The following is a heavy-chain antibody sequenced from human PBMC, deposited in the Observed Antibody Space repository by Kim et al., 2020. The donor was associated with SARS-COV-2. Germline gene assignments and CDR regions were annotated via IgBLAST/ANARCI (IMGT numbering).Heavy chain of an antibody. CDR3: AKDVYTTGSHYEGGFDY. D-gene: IGHD1-26*01. CDR1: GFTFSGYA. CDR2: IYTDGTNT. V-gene: IGHV3-23*03. Sequence: GGSLRLSCAASGFTFSGYAMTWVRQAPGKGLEWVSLIYTDGTNTYYAASVKGRFTISRDNSNNTLYLQMKSLRAEDTAVYYCAKDVYTTGSHYEGGFDYWGQGTLVTVSS. J-gene: IGHJ4*02.